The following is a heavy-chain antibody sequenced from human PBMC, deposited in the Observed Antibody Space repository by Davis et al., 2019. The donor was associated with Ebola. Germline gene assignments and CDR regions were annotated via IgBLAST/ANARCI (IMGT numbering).Heavy chain of an antibody. J-gene: IGHJ4*02. CDR3: ARDRGSSGYYLGPPDY. CDR1: GFVFSNSA. D-gene: IGHD3-22*01. CDR2: ISGSGGTT. Sequence: GGSLRLSCAVSGFVFSNSAMSWVRQTPGKGLEWVSAISGSGGTTYYADSVKGRFTISRDNSKNTLYLQMNSLRAEDTAVYYCARDRGSSGYYLGPPDYWGQGTLVTVSS. V-gene: IGHV3-23*01.